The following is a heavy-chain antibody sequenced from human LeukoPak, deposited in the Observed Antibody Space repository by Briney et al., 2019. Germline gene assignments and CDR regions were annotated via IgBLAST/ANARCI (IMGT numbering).Heavy chain of an antibody. CDR1: GFTFSSYA. V-gene: IGHV3-30-3*01. D-gene: IGHD5-18*01. Sequence: GRSLRLSCAASGFTFSSYAMHWVRQAPGKGLEWVAVISYDGSNKYYADSVKGRFTITRDNSKNTLYLSMNSLRAEDTAVYYCAREDTAMVTFSYYYYYGMDVWGQGTTVTVSS. J-gene: IGHJ6*02. CDR3: AREDTAMVTFSYYYYYGMDV. CDR2: ISYDGSNK.